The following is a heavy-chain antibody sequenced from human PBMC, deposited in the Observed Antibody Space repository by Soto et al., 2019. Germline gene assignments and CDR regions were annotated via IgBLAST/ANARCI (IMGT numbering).Heavy chain of an antibody. CDR1: GGSISSGDYY. V-gene: IGHV4-30-4*01. CDR2: IYYSGST. D-gene: IGHD1-26*01. J-gene: IGHJ4*02. Sequence: SETLSLTCTVSGGSISSGDYYWSWIRQPPGKGLEWIGYIYYSGSTYYNPSLKSRVTISVDTSKNQFSLKLSSVTAADTAVYYCVQKGASGSYGTNYDYWGQGTLVTVSS. CDR3: VQKGASGSYGTNYDY.